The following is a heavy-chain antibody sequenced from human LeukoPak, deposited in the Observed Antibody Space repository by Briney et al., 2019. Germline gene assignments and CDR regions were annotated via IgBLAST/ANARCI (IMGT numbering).Heavy chain of an antibody. CDR1: GFTFDDYA. J-gene: IGHJ4*02. CDR2: ISWNSGSI. Sequence: GGSLRLSCAASGFTFDDYAMHWVRQAPGKGLEWVSGISWNSGSIGYADSVKGRFTISRDNAKNSLYLQMNSLRAEDTALYYCAKGTYGQLDYWGQGTLVTVSS. D-gene: IGHD4-17*01. V-gene: IGHV3-9*01. CDR3: AKGTYGQLDY.